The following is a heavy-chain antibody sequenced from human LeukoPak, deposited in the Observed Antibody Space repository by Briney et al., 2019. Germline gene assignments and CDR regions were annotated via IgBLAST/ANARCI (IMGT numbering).Heavy chain of an antibody. CDR2: IKEDGSEE. CDR3: GRDRYFQY. Sequence: GGSLRLSCVASGLSFGSFWMSWVRRAQGKGLEWVANIKEDGSEEHYLESVKGRFTISRDNAKNIVFLQMNSRREEDSAVYYGGRDRYFQYWGQGTGVIVSS. D-gene: IGHD3-9*01. CDR1: GLSFGSFW. J-gene: IGHJ1*01. V-gene: IGHV3-7*01.